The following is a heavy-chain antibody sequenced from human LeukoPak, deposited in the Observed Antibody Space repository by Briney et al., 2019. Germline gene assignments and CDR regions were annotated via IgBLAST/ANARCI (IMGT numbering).Heavy chain of an antibody. Sequence: PGRSLRLSCAASGFTVSSNYMSWVRQAPGKGLEWVSVIYSGGSTYYADSVKGRFTISRDNSKNTLYLQMNSLRAEDTAVYYCASTRRKVAATGAYYYGMDVWGQGTTVTVSS. CDR3: ASTRRKVAATGAYYYGMDV. CDR2: IYSGGST. D-gene: IGHD2-15*01. CDR1: GFTVSSNY. V-gene: IGHV3-53*01. J-gene: IGHJ6*02.